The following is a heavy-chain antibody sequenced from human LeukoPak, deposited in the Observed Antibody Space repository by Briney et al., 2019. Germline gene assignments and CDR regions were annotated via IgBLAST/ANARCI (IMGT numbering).Heavy chain of an antibody. J-gene: IGHJ5*02. CDR2: IKQDGSEK. CDR3: ARVRRQVAYNWFDP. CDR1: GFTFSSYW. Sequence: GGSLRLSCAASGFTFSSYWMSWVRQAPGKGLEWVANIKQDGSEKYYVDSVKGRFTISRDNAKNSLYLQMNSLRAEDTAVYYCARVRRQVAYNWFDPWGQGTLVTVSS. V-gene: IGHV3-7*01. D-gene: IGHD5-12*01.